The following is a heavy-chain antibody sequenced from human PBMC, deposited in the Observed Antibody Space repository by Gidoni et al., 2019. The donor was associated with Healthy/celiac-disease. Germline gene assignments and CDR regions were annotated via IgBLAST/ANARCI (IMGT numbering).Heavy chain of an antibody. V-gene: IGHV3-53*02. CDR1: GFTVSSNY. Sequence: EVQLVETGGGLIQPGGSLRLSCAASGFTVSSNYMSWVRQAPGKGLEWVSVIYSGGSTYYADSVKGRFTISRDNSKNTLYLQMNSLRAEDTAVYYCAREAKFWSGYLLDVWGKGTTVTVSS. D-gene: IGHD3-3*01. CDR3: AREAKFWSGYLLDV. CDR2: IYSGGST. J-gene: IGHJ6*04.